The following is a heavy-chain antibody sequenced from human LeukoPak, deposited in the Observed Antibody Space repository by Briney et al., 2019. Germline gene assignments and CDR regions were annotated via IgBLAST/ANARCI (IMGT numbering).Heavy chain of an antibody. CDR1: GYTFTGYY. V-gene: IGHV1-2*02. CDR2: INPNSGGT. CDR3: ARGGPSGSGSYYQTNWFDP. J-gene: IGHJ5*02. D-gene: IGHD3-10*01. Sequence: ASVKVSCKASGYTFTGYYIHWVRQAPGQGLEWMGWINPNSGGTNDAQKFQGRVTMTRDTSISTAYMELSRLTSDDTAVYYCARGGPSGSGSYYQTNWFDPWGQGTLVTVSS.